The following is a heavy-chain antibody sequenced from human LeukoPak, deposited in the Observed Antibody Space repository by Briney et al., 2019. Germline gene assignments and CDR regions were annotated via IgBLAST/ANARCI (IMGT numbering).Heavy chain of an antibody. CDR1: GGSVSSYY. Sequence: PSETLSLTCTDSGGSVSSYYWNWVRQSPGKGLEWVGRIKSKTDGGTTDYAAPVKGRFTISRDDSKNTLYLQMNSLKTEDTAVYYCTTEYFPWGQGTLVTVSS. CDR2: IKSKTDGGTT. CDR3: TTEYFP. J-gene: IGHJ5*02. D-gene: IGHD2/OR15-2a*01. V-gene: IGHV3-15*07.